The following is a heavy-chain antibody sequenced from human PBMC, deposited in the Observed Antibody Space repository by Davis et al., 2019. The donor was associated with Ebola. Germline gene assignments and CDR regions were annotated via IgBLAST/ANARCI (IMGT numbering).Heavy chain of an antibody. CDR2: IIPILGTA. CDR1: GDTFVSYA. CDR3: ARSGAQYTVTTVDY. J-gene: IGHJ4*02. Sequence: SVKVSCKSSGDTFVSYAVSWVRQAPGQGLDRMGGIIPILGTANYAQKFQGRVTITADESTSTAYMELSSLRSEDTAVYYCARSGAQYTVTTVDYWGQGTLVTVSS. V-gene: IGHV1-69*13. D-gene: IGHD4-17*01.